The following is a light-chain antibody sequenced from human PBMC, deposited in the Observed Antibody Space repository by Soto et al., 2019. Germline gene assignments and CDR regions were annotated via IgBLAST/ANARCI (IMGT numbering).Light chain of an antibody. CDR3: QQSSRT. V-gene: IGKV3-11*01. Sequence: GRTQSLATLYLSPLERAGLSCRASQSVSSYLAWYQQKPGQAPRLLIYDASNRATGIPARFSGSGSGTEFTLTISSLQPDDFATYYCQQSSRTFGQGTKVDIK. CDR2: DAS. CDR1: QSVSSY. J-gene: IGKJ1*01.